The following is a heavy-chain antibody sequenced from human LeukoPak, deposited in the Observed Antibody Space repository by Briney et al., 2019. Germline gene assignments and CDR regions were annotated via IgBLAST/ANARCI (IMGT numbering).Heavy chain of an antibody. CDR3: AKDSKKPTRLNPNNASGGY. CDR2: ISGSGGST. D-gene: IGHD1-14*01. Sequence: PGGSLILSCAASGFTFSSYAMSWVRQAPGKGLEWVSAISGSGGSTYYADSVKGRFTISRDNSKNTLYLQMNSLRAEDTAVYYCAKDSKKPTRLNPNNASGGYWGQGTLVTVSS. V-gene: IGHV3-23*01. J-gene: IGHJ4*02. CDR1: GFTFSSYA.